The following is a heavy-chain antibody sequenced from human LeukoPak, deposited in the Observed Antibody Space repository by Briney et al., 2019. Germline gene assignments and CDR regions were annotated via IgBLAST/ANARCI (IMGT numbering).Heavy chain of an antibody. D-gene: IGHD6-13*01. CDR3: ARASSSWYHLDY. Sequence: ASVKVSCKASGDTFTTDYIHWVRQGPGQGPEWMGVSNPGGDSTNYAQKFQGRVTMTRDTSTSTVYMELSSLRSEDTAVYYCARASSSWYHLDYWGQGTLVTVSS. CDR1: GDTFTTDY. CDR2: SNPGGDST. V-gene: IGHV1-46*01. J-gene: IGHJ4*02.